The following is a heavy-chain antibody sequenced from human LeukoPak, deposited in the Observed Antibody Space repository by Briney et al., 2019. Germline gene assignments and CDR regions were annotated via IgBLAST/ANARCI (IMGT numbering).Heavy chain of an antibody. V-gene: IGHV3-30-3*01. CDR1: GFTFSSYA. D-gene: IGHD4-17*01. CDR2: ISYDGSNK. Sequence: GGSLRLSCAASGFTFSSYAVHWVRQAPGKGLEWVAVISYDGSNKYYADSVKGRFTISRDNSKNTLYLQMNSLRAEDTAVYYCARETVTTDYYGMDVWGQGTTVTVSS. CDR3: ARETVTTDYYGMDV. J-gene: IGHJ6*02.